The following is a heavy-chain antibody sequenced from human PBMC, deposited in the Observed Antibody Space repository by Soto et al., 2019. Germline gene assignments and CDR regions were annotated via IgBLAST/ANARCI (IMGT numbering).Heavy chain of an antibody. CDR2: IYYSGST. CDR1: GGSISSGGYY. V-gene: IGHV4-31*03. CDR3: ARGFSSGWKHFDY. D-gene: IGHD6-19*01. J-gene: IGHJ4*02. Sequence: SETLSLTCTVSGGSISSGGYYWSWIRQHPGKGLEWIGYIYYSGSTYYNPSLKSRVTISVDTSKNQFSLKLSSVTAADTAVYYCARGFSSGWKHFDYWGQGTLVTVSS.